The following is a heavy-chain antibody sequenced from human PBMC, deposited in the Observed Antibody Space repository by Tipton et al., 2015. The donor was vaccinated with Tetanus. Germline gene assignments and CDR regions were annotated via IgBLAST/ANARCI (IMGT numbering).Heavy chain of an antibody. D-gene: IGHD6-25*01. J-gene: IGHJ4*02. V-gene: IGHV3-11*01. CDR3: AAALPEAPPPY. CDR1: GFILRDYY. Sequence: SLRLSCAASGFILRDYYMSWIRQAPGKGLEWVSYISGSSGDIYHAGSVKGRFTTSRDNAKWSLYLQLDNLRAEDTAVHYCAAALPEAPPPYWGQGTLVTVSS. CDR2: ISGSSGDI.